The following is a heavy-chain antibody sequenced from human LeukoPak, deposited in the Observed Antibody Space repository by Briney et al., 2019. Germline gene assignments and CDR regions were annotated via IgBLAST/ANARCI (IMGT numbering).Heavy chain of an antibody. CDR1: GFTFSSYA. CDR3: AKDKRWELQGDALDI. V-gene: IGHV3-30*02. D-gene: IGHD1-26*01. J-gene: IGHJ3*02. Sequence: GGSLRLSCAASGFTFSSYAMHWVRQAPGKGLEWVTFIRYDGSDKFYADSVKGRFTISRDNSKNTLSLQMNSLRADDTAVYYCAKDKRWELQGDALDIWGQGTMVTVSS. CDR2: IRYDGSDK.